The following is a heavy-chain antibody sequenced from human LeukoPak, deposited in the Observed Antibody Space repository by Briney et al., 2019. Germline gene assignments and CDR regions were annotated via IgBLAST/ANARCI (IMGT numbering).Heavy chain of an antibody. D-gene: IGHD1-26*01. CDR3: ARRLGGRWDYNWFEP. V-gene: IGHV4-59*08. J-gene: IGHJ5*02. CDR1: SGSISSYY. CDR2: IYYSGST. Sequence: PSETLSLTCTVSSGSISSYYWSWIRQPPGKGLEWIGYIYYSGSTNYNPALKSRVTISVDTSKNQFSLKLSSVTAADTAVYYCARRLGGRWDYNWFEPWGQGTLVTVSS.